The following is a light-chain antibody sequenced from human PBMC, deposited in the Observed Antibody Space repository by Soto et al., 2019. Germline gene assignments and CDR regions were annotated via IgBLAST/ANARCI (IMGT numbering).Light chain of an antibody. CDR3: CSSAGSSTYV. CDR2: EVS. Sequence: QSALTQPASVSGSPGQSITISCTGTSSDVGGHNLVSWYQQRPGEAPKLMISEVSQRPSGVSNRFSGSKSGNTASLTISGLQPEDEADYYCCSSAGSSTYVFGTSTKLTVL. J-gene: IGLJ1*01. CDR1: SSDVGGHNL. V-gene: IGLV2-23*02.